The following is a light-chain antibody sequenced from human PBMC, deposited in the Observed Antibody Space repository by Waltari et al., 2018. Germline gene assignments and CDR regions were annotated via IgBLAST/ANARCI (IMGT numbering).Light chain of an antibody. CDR1: QSISSF. CDR2: DAS. Sequence: EIVLTQYTATLSLSPGERATLSFSASQSISSFLAWYQQKPGQAPRLLIDDASNRATGIPARFGGSGSETDFTLTISSLEPEDFAVYYCQHRSNWPPEFTFGPGTKVYIK. CDR3: QHRSNWPPEFT. V-gene: IGKV3-11*01. J-gene: IGKJ3*01.